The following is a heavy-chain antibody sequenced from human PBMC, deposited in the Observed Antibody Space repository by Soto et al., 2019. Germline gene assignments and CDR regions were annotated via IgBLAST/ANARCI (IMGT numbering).Heavy chain of an antibody. J-gene: IGHJ6*02. CDR2: IIPIFGTA. CDR3: ARGVRGATRLDPLYNMDV. CDR1: GGTFSSYA. D-gene: IGHD1-26*01. Sequence: SVKVSCKASGGTFSSYAISWVRQAPGQGLEWMGGIIPIFGTANYPQKFQGRVTMTADESTSTAYMELSSLRSEDTAVYYCARGVRGATRLDPLYNMDVWGQGTTVTVSS. V-gene: IGHV1-69*13.